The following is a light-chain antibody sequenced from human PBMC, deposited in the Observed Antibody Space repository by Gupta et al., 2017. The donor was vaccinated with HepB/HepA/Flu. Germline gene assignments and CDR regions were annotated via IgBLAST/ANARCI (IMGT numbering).Light chain of an antibody. V-gene: IGLV2-14*01. CDR1: SSDVGGYNY. CDR2: YVS. CDR3: SLYTTSSVV. Sequence: QSALTQPASVSGSPGQSITISCTGTSSDVGGYNYVSWYQQHPGKAPKLMIYYVSNRPSGVSNRFSGSKSGNTASLTISGLQAEDEADYYCSLYTTSSVVFGGGTKLTVL. J-gene: IGLJ2*01.